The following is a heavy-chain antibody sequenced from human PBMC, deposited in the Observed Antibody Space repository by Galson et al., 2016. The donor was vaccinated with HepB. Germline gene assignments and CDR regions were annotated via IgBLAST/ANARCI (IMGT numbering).Heavy chain of an antibody. J-gene: IGHJ4*02. CDR2: IYWDDDR. CDR1: GFSLSSGGVG. V-gene: IGHV2-5*02. CDR3: AHFSTNVAGWYDYYFDF. Sequence: PALVKPTQTLTLTCSFSGFSLSSGGVGVAWIRQRPGGALEWLTHIYWDDDRRYRSSLKNRHTITKDTPKNQVVLRMTHLDPVDTATYFCAHFSTNVAGWYDYYFDFWGQGTLVTVSS. D-gene: IGHD1-1*01.